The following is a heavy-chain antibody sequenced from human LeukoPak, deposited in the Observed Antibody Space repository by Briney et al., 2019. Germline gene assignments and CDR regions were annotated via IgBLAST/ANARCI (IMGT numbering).Heavy chain of an antibody. V-gene: IGHV3-23*01. D-gene: IGHD3-22*01. CDR1: GFTFSSYA. Sequence: GGSLRLSCAASGFTFSSYAMSWVRQAPGKGLEWVSAISGSGGSTYYADSVKSRFTISRDNSKNTLYLQMNSLRAEDTAVYYCAKDDTMIVVVFDYWGQGTLVTVSS. J-gene: IGHJ4*02. CDR3: AKDDTMIVVVFDY. CDR2: ISGSGGST.